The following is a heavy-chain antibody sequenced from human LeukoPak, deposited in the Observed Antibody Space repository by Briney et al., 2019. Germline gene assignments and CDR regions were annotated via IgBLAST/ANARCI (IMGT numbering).Heavy chain of an antibody. CDR1: GGSISSSSYY. J-gene: IGHJ4*02. V-gene: IGHV4-39*01. CDR2: IYYSGST. D-gene: IGHD3-10*01. Sequence: PSETLSLTCTVSGGSISSSSYYWGWIRQPPGKGLEWIGSIYYSGSTYYNPSLKSRVTISVDTSKNQFSLKLSSVTAADTAVYYCARRDITMVRGVYFDYWGQGTLVTVSS. CDR3: ARRDITMVRGVYFDY.